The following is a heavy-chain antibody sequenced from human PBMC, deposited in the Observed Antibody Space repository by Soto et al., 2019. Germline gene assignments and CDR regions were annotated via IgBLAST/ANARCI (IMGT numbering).Heavy chain of an antibody. V-gene: IGHV2-5*02. Sequence: PELVDAAQSLTKQYRLPLVSINRKRVSVGWIRHAPVKALEWLAVIYWDDDEYYSPSLKSRLTITKDTSKNQVVLKMTKMDTVDTATYYCVYKVREVSTYEDYLGYWGQGNLVTGSS. CDR1: LVSINRKRVS. CDR3: VYKVREVSTYEDYLGY. J-gene: IGHJ4*02. D-gene: IGHD5-12*01. CDR2: IYWDDDE.